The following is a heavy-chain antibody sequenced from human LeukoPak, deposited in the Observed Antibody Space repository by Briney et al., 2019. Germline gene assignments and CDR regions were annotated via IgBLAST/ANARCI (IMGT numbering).Heavy chain of an antibody. J-gene: IGHJ5*01. CDR1: GGSISSYY. V-gene: IGHV4-59*01. CDR2: IYYSGST. D-gene: IGHD4-17*01. Sequence: SETVSLTCTVSGGSISSYYWSWNRQPPGKGLEWIGYIYYSGSTNYNPSLKSRVTISVDTSKNQFSLKLSSVTAADTAVYYCARARHDYADYGNDSWAHRNLVPVSS. CDR3: ARARHDYADYGNDS.